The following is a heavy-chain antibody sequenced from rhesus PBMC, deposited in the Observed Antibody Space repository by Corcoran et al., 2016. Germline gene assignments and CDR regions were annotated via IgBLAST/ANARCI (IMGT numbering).Heavy chain of an antibody. Sequence: QLQLQESGPGLVKPSETLSLTCAVAGYSISSGYGWSWIGQPPGKGLEWIRYIATMRSTSYNPSLKSRVTSSRDTSKTQFSLNLGSVTAAATAVYYCARGYSGYSLYFDYWGQGVLVTVSS. CDR2: IATMRST. V-gene: IGHV4-122*02. D-gene: IGHD5-24*01. CDR1: GYSISSGYG. J-gene: IGHJ4*01. CDR3: ARGYSGYSLYFDY.